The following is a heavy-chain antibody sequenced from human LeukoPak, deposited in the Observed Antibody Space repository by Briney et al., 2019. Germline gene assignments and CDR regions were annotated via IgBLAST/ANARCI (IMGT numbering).Heavy chain of an antibody. CDR2: ISSSSSYI. V-gene: IGHV3-21*01. D-gene: IGHD5/OR15-5a*01. CDR1: GFTFSSYS. J-gene: IGHJ6*02. Sequence: GGSLRLSCAASGFTFSSYSMNWVRQAPGKGLEWVSSISSSSSYIYYADSVKGRFTISRDNAKNSLYLQMNSLRAEDTAAYYCARAEECLDYYGMDVWGQGTTVTVSS. CDR3: ARAEECLDYYGMDV.